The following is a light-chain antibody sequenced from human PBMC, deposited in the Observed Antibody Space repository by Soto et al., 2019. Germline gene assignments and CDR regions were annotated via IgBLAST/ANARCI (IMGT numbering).Light chain of an antibody. V-gene: IGLV2-8*01. CDR3: SSYAGSNNWGV. J-gene: IGLJ2*01. CDR2: EGT. Sequence: QSALTQPPSASGSPGQSVTISCTGTSSDVGGYNYVSWYQQHPGKAPKLVIYEGTKRPSGVPDRFSGSKSGNTASLTVSGLQAEDEADYYCSSYAGSNNWGVFGGGTKLTVL. CDR1: SSDVGGYNY.